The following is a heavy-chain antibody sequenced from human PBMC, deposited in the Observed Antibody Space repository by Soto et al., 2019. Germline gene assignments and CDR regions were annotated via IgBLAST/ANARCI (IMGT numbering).Heavy chain of an antibody. CDR1: GGSISSGDQY. V-gene: IGHV4-30-4*01. J-gene: IGHJ4*02. CDR2: IDYSGRA. Sequence: QVQLQESGPGLVKPSQTLSLTCTVSGGSISSGDQYWTWIRQPPGKGLEWIGYIDYSGRAFYNPSLKSRLIISLDTSMNQFSLKLTSVTAADTAVYYCARDRAHLYESRGRIDYWARGILVTVSS. D-gene: IGHD3-22*01. CDR3: ARDRAHLYESRGRIDY.